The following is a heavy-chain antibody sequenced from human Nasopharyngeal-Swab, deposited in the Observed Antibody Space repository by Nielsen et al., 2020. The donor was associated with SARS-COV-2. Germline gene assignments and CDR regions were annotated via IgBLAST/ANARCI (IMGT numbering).Heavy chain of an antibody. D-gene: IGHD6-19*01. V-gene: IGHV3-33*01. Sequence: GESLKISCAASGFIFSNYGMHWVRQAPGQGLEWVAAIWFDGEMKFYADSVKGRFTISRDNSMNTLFLQTNSLRADDTALYYCARWAAAGEEWLGPFDLWGQGTLVTVSS. CDR2: IWFDGEMK. CDR1: GFIFSNYG. CDR3: ARWAAAGEEWLGPFDL. J-gene: IGHJ4*02.